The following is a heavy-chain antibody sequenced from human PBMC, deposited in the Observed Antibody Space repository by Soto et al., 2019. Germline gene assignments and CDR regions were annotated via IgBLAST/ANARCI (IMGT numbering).Heavy chain of an antibody. Sequence: QVQLVQSGADMKKPGASVKISCKASGYSFIDYYVLWVRQAPGQGPEWMGIVNPGGGNTFYSQKFQGRVTMTRDTSTSTVYMELSSLRFEDTAVYYCTRDVTTGSVHFDLWGQGTLVTVSS. CDR3: TRDVTTGSVHFDL. V-gene: IGHV1-46*03. CDR2: VNPGGGNT. CDR1: GYSFIDYY. J-gene: IGHJ4*02. D-gene: IGHD1-1*01.